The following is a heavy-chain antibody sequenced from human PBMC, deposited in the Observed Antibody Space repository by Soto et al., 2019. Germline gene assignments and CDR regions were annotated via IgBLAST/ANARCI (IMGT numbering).Heavy chain of an antibody. J-gene: IGHJ4*01. Sequence: GSVRLSCAASGFTFSDYGMHWVRQAPGKGPEWLAVISYDGKTQHYAESVKGRFTITRDNFKNTLHLQLNSLRGEDTAAYYCATSADDSSSSIRYFDYCGQGTMVTVSS. CDR3: ATSADDSSSSIRYFDY. CDR1: GFTFSDYG. V-gene: IGHV3-30*03. D-gene: IGHD3-22*01. CDR2: ISYDGKTQ.